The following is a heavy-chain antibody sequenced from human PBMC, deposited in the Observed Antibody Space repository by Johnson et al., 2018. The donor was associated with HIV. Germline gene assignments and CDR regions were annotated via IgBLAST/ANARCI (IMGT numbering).Heavy chain of an antibody. CDR3: ASSAPGLLPNDAFEI. J-gene: IGHJ3*02. V-gene: IGHV3-30*03. Sequence: QMQLVESGGGVERPGGSLRLSCAASGFTFSSYGMHWVRQAPGKGLEWVAVISYDGSNKYYADSVKGRFTISRDNSKNTLYLQMNSLRAEDTAVYYCASSAPGLLPNDAFEIWGQGTMVTVSS. CDR1: GFTFSSYG. CDR2: ISYDGSNK. D-gene: IGHD2-15*01.